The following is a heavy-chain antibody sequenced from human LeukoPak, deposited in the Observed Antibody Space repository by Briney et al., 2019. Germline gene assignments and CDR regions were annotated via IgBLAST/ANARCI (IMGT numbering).Heavy chain of an antibody. Sequence: GGSLRLSCAASGFTFSSYSMSWVRQAPGKGLEWVSYISSSSSTIYYADSVKGRFTISRDNAKNSLYLQMNSLRAEDTAVYYCASGVLPGGYWGQGTLVTVSS. CDR3: ASGVLPGGY. V-gene: IGHV3-48*01. D-gene: IGHD3-10*01. CDR1: GFTFSSYS. J-gene: IGHJ4*02. CDR2: ISSSSSTI.